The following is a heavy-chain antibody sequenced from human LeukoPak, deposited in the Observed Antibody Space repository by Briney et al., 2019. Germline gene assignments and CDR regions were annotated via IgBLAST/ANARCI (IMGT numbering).Heavy chain of an antibody. Sequence: GASVKVSCKASGGTFSSHAISWVRQAPGQGLEWMGGIIPIFGTANYAQKFQGRVTITTDESTSTAYMELSSLRSEDTAVYYCASCNYYDSSGYYPYYFDYWGQGTLVTVSS. J-gene: IGHJ4*02. CDR1: GGTFSSHA. V-gene: IGHV1-69*05. D-gene: IGHD3-22*01. CDR3: ASCNYYDSSGYYPYYFDY. CDR2: IIPIFGTA.